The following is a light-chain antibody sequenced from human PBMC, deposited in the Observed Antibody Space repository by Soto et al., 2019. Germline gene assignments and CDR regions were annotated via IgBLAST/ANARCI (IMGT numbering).Light chain of an antibody. V-gene: IGLV2-14*01. CDR2: DVT. Sequence: SVLTQPASVSGSPGQSITISCTGTSSDVGAYDFVSWYQHSPGKAPKLVTFDVTHRPPGISDRFPGSKSANTASLTISGLQAADEAFYYCSSYATRSTLVFGGGTKVTVL. J-gene: IGLJ1*01. CDR1: SSDVGAYDF. CDR3: SSYATRSTLV.